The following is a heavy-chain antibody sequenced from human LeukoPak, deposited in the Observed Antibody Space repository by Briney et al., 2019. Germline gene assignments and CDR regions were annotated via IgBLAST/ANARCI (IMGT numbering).Heavy chain of an antibody. J-gene: IGHJ3*02. CDR1: GGSFSGYY. D-gene: IGHD2-21*02. V-gene: IGHV4-34*01. Sequence: PSETLSLTCAVYGGSFSGYYWSWIRQPPGKGLEWIGEINHSGSTNYNPSLKSRVTISVDTSKNQFSLKLSSVTAADTAVYYCARGTVSAFDIWGQGTMVTVSS. CDR2: INHSGST. CDR3: ARGTVSAFDI.